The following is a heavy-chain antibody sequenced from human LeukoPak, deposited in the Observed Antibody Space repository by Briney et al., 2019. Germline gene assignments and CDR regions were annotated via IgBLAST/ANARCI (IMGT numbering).Heavy chain of an antibody. V-gene: IGHV3-21*01. J-gene: IGHJ5*02. CDR3: AREISGYSSDP. CDR2: ISSSSSYI. D-gene: IGHD6-19*01. Sequence: GGSLRLSCAASGFTFSSYSMNWVRQAPGKGLEWVSSISSSSSYIYYADSVEGRFTISRDNAKNSLYLQMNSLRAEDTAVYYCAREISGYSSDPWGQGTLVTVSS. CDR1: GFTFSSYS.